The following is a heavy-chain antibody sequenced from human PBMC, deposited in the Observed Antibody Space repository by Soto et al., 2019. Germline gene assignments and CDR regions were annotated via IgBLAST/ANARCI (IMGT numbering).Heavy chain of an antibody. D-gene: IGHD3-9*01. CDR3: ARDYGPYYDILTGSPYFDY. CDR2: IWYDGSNK. J-gene: IGHJ4*02. V-gene: IGHV3-33*01. CDR1: GFTFSSYG. Sequence: GGSLRLSCAASGFTFSSYGMHWVRQAPGKGLEWVAVIWYDGSNKYYADSVKGRFTISRDNSKNTLYLQMNSLRAEDTAVYYCARDYGPYYDILTGSPYFDYWGQGTLVTVSS.